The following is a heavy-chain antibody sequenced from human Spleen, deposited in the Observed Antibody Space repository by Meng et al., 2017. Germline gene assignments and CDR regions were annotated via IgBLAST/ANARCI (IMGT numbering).Heavy chain of an antibody. CDR3: ARPYSGSDQYYYYGMDV. D-gene: IGHD1-26*01. CDR1: GGTFSGSA. Sequence: SVKVSCKASGGTFSGSAISWVRQAPGQGLEWLGRIIPIFDTATYAQKFQGRVTITTDESTSTAYMELSSLRSEDTAVYYCARPYSGSDQYYYYGMDVWGQGTTVTVSS. J-gene: IGHJ6*02. V-gene: IGHV1-69*05. CDR2: IIPIFDTA.